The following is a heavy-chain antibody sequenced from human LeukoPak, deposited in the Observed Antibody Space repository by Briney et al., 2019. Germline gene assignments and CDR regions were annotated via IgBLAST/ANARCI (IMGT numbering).Heavy chain of an antibody. CDR2: IIPIFGTA. Sequence: ASVKVSCKASGGTFSNYANSWVRQAPGQGLEWMGGIIPIFGTANYAQKFRGRVTITADKSTRTAYMELSSLRSEDTAVYYCARGGGAWYYDFWSGYLRGYYYYMDVWGKGTTVTVSS. CDR1: GGTFSNYA. V-gene: IGHV1-69*06. J-gene: IGHJ6*03. D-gene: IGHD3-3*01. CDR3: ARGGGAWYYDFWSGYLRGYYYYMDV.